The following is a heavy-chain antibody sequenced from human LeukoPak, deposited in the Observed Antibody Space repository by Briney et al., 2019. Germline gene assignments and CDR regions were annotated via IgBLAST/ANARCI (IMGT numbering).Heavy chain of an antibody. Sequence: SGGSLRLSCAASRITLTYWMSWVRQAPGKGLEWVANIKQDGSEKYYVDSVKGRFTISRDNAKKSLFLQMNSLRAQDTAVYYCASSFSDDFWSGHFWGQGTLVTVSS. V-gene: IGHV3-7*01. CDR1: RITLTYW. CDR2: IKQDGSEK. CDR3: ASSFSDDFWSGHF. J-gene: IGHJ4*02. D-gene: IGHD3-3*01.